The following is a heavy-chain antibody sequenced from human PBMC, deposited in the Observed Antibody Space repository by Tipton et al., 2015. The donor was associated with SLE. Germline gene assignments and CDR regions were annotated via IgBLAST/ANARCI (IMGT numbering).Heavy chain of an antibody. CDR2: VHSSGST. CDR3: ARDPTYAWCYY. CDR1: GASIRSGSYY. Sequence: TLSLTCTVSGASIRSGSYYWSWIRQSAGKGLEWIGHVHSSGSTNYNPSLKSRVSISTDTSKNQFSLTLTSVTAADTAMYYCARDPTYAWCYYWGQGTLVIVSS. J-gene: IGHJ4*02. V-gene: IGHV4-61*09. D-gene: IGHD4/OR15-4a*01.